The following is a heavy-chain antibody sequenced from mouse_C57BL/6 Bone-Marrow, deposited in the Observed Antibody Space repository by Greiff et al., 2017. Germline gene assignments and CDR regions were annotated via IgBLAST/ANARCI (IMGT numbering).Heavy chain of an antibody. CDR3: AGYAAWFAY. D-gene: IGHD6-5*01. CDR1: GYSITSGYY. CDR2: ISYDGSN. J-gene: IGHJ3*01. Sequence: EVQLVESGPGLVKPSQSLSLTCSVTGYSITSGYYWNWIRQFPGNKLEWMGYISYDGSNNYNPSLKNRISITRDTSKNQFFLKLNSVTTEDTATYSCAGYAAWFAYWGQGTLVTVSA. V-gene: IGHV3-6*01.